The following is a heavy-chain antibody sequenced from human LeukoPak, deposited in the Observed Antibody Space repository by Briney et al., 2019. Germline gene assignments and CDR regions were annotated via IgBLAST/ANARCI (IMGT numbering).Heavy chain of an antibody. Sequence: PSETLSLTCTVSGGSISSSSYYWGWIRQPPGKGLEWIGSIHYSGSTNYNPSLKSRVTISVDTSKNQFSLKLSSVTAADTAVYYCACSPGDRKGRWLRWDYYYYMDVWGKGTTVTISS. V-gene: IGHV4-39*07. J-gene: IGHJ6*03. CDR3: ACSPGDRKGRWLRWDYYYYMDV. CDR2: IHYSGST. D-gene: IGHD5-12*01. CDR1: GGSISSSSYY.